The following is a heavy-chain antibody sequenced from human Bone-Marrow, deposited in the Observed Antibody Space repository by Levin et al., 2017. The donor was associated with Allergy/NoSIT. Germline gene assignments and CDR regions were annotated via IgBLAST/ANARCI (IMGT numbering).Heavy chain of an antibody. J-gene: IGHJ4*02. D-gene: IGHD2-15*01. CDR1: GISLSTSGLC. CDR3: ARILGYCSVPNFDY. V-gene: IGHV2-70*01. Sequence: SGPTLVKPTQTLTLTCTLSGISLSTSGLCVSWIRQPPGKALEWLALIDWDGDKYYSTSLKTRLTISRDTSKNQVVLTMTNMDPVDTATYYCARILGYCSVPNFDYWGQGTLVTVSS. CDR2: IDWDGDK.